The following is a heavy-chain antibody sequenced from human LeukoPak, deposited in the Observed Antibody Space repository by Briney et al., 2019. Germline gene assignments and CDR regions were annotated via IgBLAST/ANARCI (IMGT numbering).Heavy chain of an antibody. CDR3: ARVVVVVATPVKYFDY. V-gene: IGHV4-4*02. CDR1: LDSTTSNF. Sequence: PSETLSLTCTVSLDSTTSNFWSWVRQPPGKGLEWIGEIHRSGSPNYNPSLQSRVTISIDRSRNQIALELSSVTAADTAVYYCARVVVVVATPVKYFDYWGQGTLVTVSS. D-gene: IGHD2-15*01. CDR2: IHRSGSP. J-gene: IGHJ4*02.